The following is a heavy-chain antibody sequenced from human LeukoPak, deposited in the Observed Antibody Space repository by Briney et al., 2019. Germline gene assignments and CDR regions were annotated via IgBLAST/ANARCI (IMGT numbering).Heavy chain of an antibody. CDR2: ISGRGSST. D-gene: IGHD1-1*01. CDR1: EFTFSSYS. Sequence: GGSLRLSCAASEFTFSSYSMTWVRQTPGKGLEWVSGISGRGSSTYYADSVKGRLTISRDNSKNTLYLQMNTLRAEDTAVYYCAKALNWNPDYYHYGLDVWGQGTTVTVSS. V-gene: IGHV3-23*01. J-gene: IGHJ6*02. CDR3: AKALNWNPDYYHYGLDV.